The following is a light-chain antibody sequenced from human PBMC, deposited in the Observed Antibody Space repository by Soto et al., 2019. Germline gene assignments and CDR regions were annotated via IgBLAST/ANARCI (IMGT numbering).Light chain of an antibody. CDR3: AAWDDSLNGVV. Sequence: QSVLTQPPSASGTPGQRFTISCSGSSSNIGSYTVNWYQQLPGTAPKLLIYSNNQRPSGVPDRFSGSKSGTSVSLAISGLQSEDEADYYCAAWDDSLNGVVFGGGTKLTVL. J-gene: IGLJ2*01. CDR1: SSNIGSYT. CDR2: SNN. V-gene: IGLV1-44*01.